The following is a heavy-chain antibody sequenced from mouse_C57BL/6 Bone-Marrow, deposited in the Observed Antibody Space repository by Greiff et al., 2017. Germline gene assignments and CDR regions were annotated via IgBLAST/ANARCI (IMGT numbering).Heavy chain of an antibody. CDR3: ATSSYYYGSRDVAY. J-gene: IGHJ3*01. V-gene: IGHV1-81*01. CDR2: INPRSGNT. D-gene: IGHD1-1*01. Sequence: QVQLQQSGAELVRPGASVKLSCKASGYTFTSYGISWVKQRPGQGLEWIGEINPRSGNTYYNEKFKGKATLTADKSSSTAYMELRSLTSEDSAVYFCATSSYYYGSRDVAYWGQGTLVTVSA. CDR1: GYTFTSYG.